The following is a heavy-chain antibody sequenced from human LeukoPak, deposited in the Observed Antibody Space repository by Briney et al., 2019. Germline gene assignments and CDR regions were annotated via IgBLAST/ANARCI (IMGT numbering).Heavy chain of an antibody. CDR2: ISSSGSTI. V-gene: IGHV3-11*04. CDR1: GFTFSDYY. D-gene: IGHD6-19*01. J-gene: IGHJ1*01. Sequence: GGSLRLSCAASGFTFSDYYMSWIRQAPGKGLEWVSYISSSGSTIYYADSVKGRFTISRDNAKNSLYLQMNSLRAEDTAVYYCARDHKSSGWYGHNFQHWGQGTLVTVSS. CDR3: ARDHKSSGWYGHNFQH.